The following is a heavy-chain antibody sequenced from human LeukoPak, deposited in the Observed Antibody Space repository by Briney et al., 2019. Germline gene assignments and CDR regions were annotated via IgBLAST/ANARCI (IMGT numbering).Heavy chain of an antibody. CDR1: GYTLTELS. D-gene: IGHD3-22*01. CDR2: FYPEDGET. V-gene: IGHV1-24*01. Sequence: ASVKVSCKLSGYTLTELSMHWVRQAPGKGLEWMGGFYPEDGETIYAQKFQGRVTMTEDTSTDTAYMELSSLRSEDTAVYYCAALVVITGSNYFDYWGQGTLVTVSS. J-gene: IGHJ4*02. CDR3: AALVVITGSNYFDY.